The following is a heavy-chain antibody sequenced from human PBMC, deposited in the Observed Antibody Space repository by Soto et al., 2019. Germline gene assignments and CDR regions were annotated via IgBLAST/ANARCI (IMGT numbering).Heavy chain of an antibody. V-gene: IGHV4-4*07. CDR2: IDNSGST. D-gene: IGHD3-3*01. J-gene: IGHJ4*02. Sequence: SETLSLTCTVSGGSLSNYFCNSILRQAGKGLEWIGLIDNSGSTNYNPSLKSRITMSADTSRNQFSLKLNSVTAADTAVYYCARGGQDFWSGPFDYWGQGALVTVSS. CDR3: ARGGQDFWSGPFDY. CDR1: GGSLSNYF.